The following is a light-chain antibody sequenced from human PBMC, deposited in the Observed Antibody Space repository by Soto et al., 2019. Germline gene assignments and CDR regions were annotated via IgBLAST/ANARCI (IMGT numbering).Light chain of an antibody. V-gene: IGKV1-5*01. Sequence: DIQMTQSPSTLSASVVDRVTITCLASQSISSWLAWYQQKPGKAPKLLIYDASSLESGVPSRFSGSGSGTDYTLTISSLQPEDFAVYHCQQYNHWSSLTFGQGTRLEIK. CDR1: QSISSW. J-gene: IGKJ5*01. CDR2: DAS. CDR3: QQYNHWSSLT.